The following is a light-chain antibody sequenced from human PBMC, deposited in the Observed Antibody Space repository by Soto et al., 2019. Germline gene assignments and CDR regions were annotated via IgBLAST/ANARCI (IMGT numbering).Light chain of an antibody. J-gene: IGKJ2*01. V-gene: IGKV1-39*01. CDR1: QSISNH. CDR2: AAS. Sequence: DIQMTQSPSALSASVGDSVTVTCRASQSISNHLSWYQQKPGKAPKLLIYAASSVHSGAPSRFSGSGSGTDFTLIISRLQPEDVATYYRQHSYRYVMITFGQGTKLEIK. CDR3: QHSYRYVMIT.